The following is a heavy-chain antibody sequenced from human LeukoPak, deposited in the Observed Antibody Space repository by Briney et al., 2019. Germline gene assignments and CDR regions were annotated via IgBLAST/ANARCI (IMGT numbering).Heavy chain of an antibody. D-gene: IGHD6-19*01. CDR2: IYFSGTT. CDR3: TGVVVTGLGNDY. V-gene: IGHV4-39*01. J-gene: IGHJ4*02. Sequence: PSGTLSLTCTVSGGSITSSTYYWGWIRQPPGRGRVWIGTIYFSGTTYYTPSLRSRVTISVDTSKNQISLKLNSVTAADTAVYQCTGVVVTGLGNDYWGQGNLVTVSS. CDR1: GGSITSSTYY.